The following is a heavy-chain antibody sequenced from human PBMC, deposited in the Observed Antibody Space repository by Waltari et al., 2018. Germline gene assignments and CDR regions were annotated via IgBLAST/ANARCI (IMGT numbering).Heavy chain of an antibody. CDR3: ATDLGYSYGQDY. J-gene: IGHJ4*02. CDR2: VDPEDGET. V-gene: IGHV1-24*01. CDR1: GSTLTELP. D-gene: IGHD5-18*01. Sequence: QVQLVQSGAEVKKPGASVKASCKVSGSTLTELPMHWLRQAPGKGLEWMGGVDPEDGETIYAQKFQGRVTMTEDTSTDTAYMELSSLRSEDTAVYYCATDLGYSYGQDYWGQGTLVTVSS.